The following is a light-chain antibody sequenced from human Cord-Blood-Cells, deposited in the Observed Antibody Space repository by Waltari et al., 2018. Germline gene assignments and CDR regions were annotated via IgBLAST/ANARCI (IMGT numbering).Light chain of an antibody. CDR3: QQYYSTLFT. Sequence: DIVMTQSPDSLAVSLGERATINCKSSQSVLYSSNNKNYLAWYQQKPRQPPKLLIYWAYTRESGVPDRFSGSGSGTDFTLTISSLQAEDVAVYYCQQYYSTLFTFGPGTKVDIK. CDR2: WAY. CDR1: QSVLYSSNNKNY. V-gene: IGKV4-1*01. J-gene: IGKJ3*01.